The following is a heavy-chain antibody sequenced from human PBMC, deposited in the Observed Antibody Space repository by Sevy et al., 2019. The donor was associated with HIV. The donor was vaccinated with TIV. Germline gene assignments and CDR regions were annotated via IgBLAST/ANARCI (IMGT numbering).Heavy chain of an antibody. V-gene: IGHV3-23*01. CDR2: ISGSGGST. CDR3: AREEPSRYCSGGSCYSGGAFDI. D-gene: IGHD2-15*01. CDR1: GFTFSSYA. J-gene: IGHJ3*02. Sequence: GGSLRLSCAASGFTFSSYAMSWVRQAPGKGLEWVSAISGSGGSTYYADSVKGRFTISRDNSKNRLYLQMNSLRAEDTAVYYCAREEPSRYCSGGSCYSGGAFDIWGQGTMVTVSS.